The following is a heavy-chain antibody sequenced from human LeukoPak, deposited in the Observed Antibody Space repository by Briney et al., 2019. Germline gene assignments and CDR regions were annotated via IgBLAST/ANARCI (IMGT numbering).Heavy chain of an antibody. D-gene: IGHD3-9*01. CDR2: MNPNSGNT. V-gene: IGHV1-8*02. J-gene: IGHJ4*02. CDR1: GYTFTSYD. Sequence: ASVKVSCKASGYTFTSYDINWVRQATGQGLEWMGWMNPNSGNTGYAQKFQGRVTMTRDMSTSTVYMELSSLRSEDTAVYYCARVQREYYDKVIDYWGQGTLVTVSS. CDR3: ARVQREYYDKVIDY.